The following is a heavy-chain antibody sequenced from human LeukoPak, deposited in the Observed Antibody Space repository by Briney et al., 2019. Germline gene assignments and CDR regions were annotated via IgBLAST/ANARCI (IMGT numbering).Heavy chain of an antibody. CDR3: ARVVGATDY. Sequence: GGSLRLSCAASGFTFSSYEMNWFRQAPEKGLEWVSYISSSGSTIYYADSVKGRFTISRDNAKNSLYLQMNSLRAEDTAVYYCARVVGATDYWGQGTLVTVSS. CDR2: ISSSGSTI. D-gene: IGHD1-26*01. J-gene: IGHJ4*02. CDR1: GFTFSSYE. V-gene: IGHV3-48*03.